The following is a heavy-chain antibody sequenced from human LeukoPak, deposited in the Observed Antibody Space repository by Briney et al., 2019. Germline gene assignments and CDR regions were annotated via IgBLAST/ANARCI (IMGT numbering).Heavy chain of an antibody. D-gene: IGHD1-26*01. Sequence: SQTLSLTCAISGDSVSSNTEAWNWIRQSPSRGLEWLGRTYYRSKWYYNYAPSVRSRVSINPDTSKNQFSLQLNSVTPEDTAVYYCARGGGSYYFAFDVWGHGTLVTVSS. CDR3: ARGGGSYYFAFDV. V-gene: IGHV6-1*01. J-gene: IGHJ3*01. CDR1: GDSVSSNTEA. CDR2: TYYRSKWYY.